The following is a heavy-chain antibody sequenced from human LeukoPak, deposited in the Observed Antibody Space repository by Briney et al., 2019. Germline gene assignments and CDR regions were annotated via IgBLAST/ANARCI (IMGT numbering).Heavy chain of an antibody. CDR1: GFTFSSYG. Sequence: TGGSLRLSCAASGFTFSSYGMHWVRQAPGKGLEWVSVIYSGGSTYYADSVKGRFTISRDNSKNTLYLQMNSLRAEDTAVYYCARDSITFGGVIVPGDYWGQGTLVTVSS. J-gene: IGHJ4*02. CDR3: ARDSITFGGVIVPGDY. CDR2: IYSGGST. V-gene: IGHV3-66*01. D-gene: IGHD3-16*02.